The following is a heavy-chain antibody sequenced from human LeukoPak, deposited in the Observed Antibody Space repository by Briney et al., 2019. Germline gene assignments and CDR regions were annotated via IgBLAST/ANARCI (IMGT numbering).Heavy chain of an antibody. J-gene: IGHJ4*02. V-gene: IGHV3-21*01. Sequence: GGSLRLSCAASGFTFSRYSMNWVRQAPGKGLEWVSSISISSSYIYYADSVKGRFTMSRDNAKNSLYLQVNSLRAEDTAVYYCAREDMAYLGQGTLVTVSS. D-gene: IGHD2-15*01. CDR1: GFTFSRYS. CDR2: ISISSSYI. CDR3: AREDMAY.